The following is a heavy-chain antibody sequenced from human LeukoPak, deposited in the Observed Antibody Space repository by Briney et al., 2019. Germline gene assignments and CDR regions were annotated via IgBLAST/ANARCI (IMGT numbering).Heavy chain of an antibody. CDR3: ATERPQYCSSTSCLDAFDI. CDR1: GYRFTNYW. CDR2: IYPGDSDT. V-gene: IGHV5-51*01. D-gene: IGHD2-2*01. J-gene: IGHJ3*02. Sequence: GESLKISCKSSGYRFTNYWIGWVRQMPGKGLEWMGIIYPGDSDTRYSPSFQGQVTISADKSISTAYLQWSSLKASDTAMYYCATERPQYCSSTSCLDAFDIWGQGTMVTVSS.